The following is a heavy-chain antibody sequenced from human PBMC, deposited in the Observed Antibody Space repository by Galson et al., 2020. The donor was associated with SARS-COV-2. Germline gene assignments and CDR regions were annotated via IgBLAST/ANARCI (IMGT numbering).Heavy chain of an antibody. V-gene: IGHV4-31*03. CDR3: ARKRAWHPYCDS. J-gene: IGHJ4*02. CDR1: GGSISSGGYY. Sequence: SQTLSLTCTVSGGSISSGGYYWSWIRQRPGKGLEWIGYIYSSGSIYNNPSLESRVSISVDTSENHFSLNLYYVTAADTAVYYCARKRAWHPYCDSWGQGTLVTVSS. D-gene: IGHD6-25*01. CDR2: IYSSGSI.